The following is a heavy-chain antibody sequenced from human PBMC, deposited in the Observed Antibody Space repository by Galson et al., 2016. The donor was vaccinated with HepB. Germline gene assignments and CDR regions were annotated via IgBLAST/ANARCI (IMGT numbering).Heavy chain of an antibody. CDR1: GGTFNSYV. CDR2: ITPIFGSA. J-gene: IGHJ5*02. CDR3: ARGATVGARVWFDP. D-gene: IGHD1-26*01. V-gene: IGHV1-69*06. Sequence: SVKVSCKASGGTFNSYVINWVRQAPGHGLEWMGGITPIFGSATYAQTFQGRVTITAVKSAHTVYMELRSLRSEDTAGYYCARGATVGARVWFDPWGQGTLVTVSS.